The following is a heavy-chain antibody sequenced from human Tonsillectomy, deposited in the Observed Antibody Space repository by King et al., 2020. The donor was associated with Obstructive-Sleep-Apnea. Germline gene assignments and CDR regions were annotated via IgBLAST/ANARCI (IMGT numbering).Heavy chain of an antibody. Sequence: VQLVESGGGVVQPGRSLRLSCAASRFTFSSYGMHWVRQAPGKGLEWVAVIWYDGSNKYYADSVKGRFTISRDNSKNTLYLQMNSLRGEDTAVYYCAKARVGYCSSTSCYAAEYFQHWGQGTLVTVSS. CDR2: IWYDGSNK. V-gene: IGHV3-30*18. CDR1: RFTFSSYG. D-gene: IGHD2-2*01. CDR3: AKARVGYCSSTSCYAAEYFQH. J-gene: IGHJ1*01.